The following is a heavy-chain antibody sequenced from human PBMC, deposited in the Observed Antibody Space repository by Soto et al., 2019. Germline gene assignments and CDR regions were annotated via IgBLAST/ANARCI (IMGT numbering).Heavy chain of an antibody. CDR1: GFTFSTYA. CDR3: AKHLVVVNGELGY. J-gene: IGHJ4*02. CDR2: ISASGEST. D-gene: IGHD2-15*01. Sequence: EVQLLESGGGLVQPGGCLRLSCAASGFTFSTYAMSWVRQAPGKGLEWVSAISASGESTYSADSVKGRFTISRDKSMNALYLQMSSLRIEDTAVYYCAKHLVVVNGELGYWGQGTLVTVSS. V-gene: IGHV3-23*01.